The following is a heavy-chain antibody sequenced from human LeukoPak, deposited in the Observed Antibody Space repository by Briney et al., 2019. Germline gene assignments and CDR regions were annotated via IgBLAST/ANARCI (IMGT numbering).Heavy chain of an antibody. CDR1: GGSISSYY. V-gene: IGHV4-59*01. J-gene: IGHJ6*02. D-gene: IGHD2-15*01. CDR2: NYYSGST. Sequence: SEPLSLTCTVSGGSISSYYWSWIRQPPGKGLEWIGYNYYSGSTNYHPSLKSRVTISVDTSKNQFTLKLSSVTAADTAVYYCARDPIRCSGGSCYSHYGMDVWGQGTTVTVSS. CDR3: ARDPIRCSGGSCYSHYGMDV.